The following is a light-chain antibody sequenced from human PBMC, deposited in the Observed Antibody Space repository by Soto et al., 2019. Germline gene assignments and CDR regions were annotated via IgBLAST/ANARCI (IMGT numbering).Light chain of an antibody. CDR3: KNYENYRCT. Sequence: DTEITHSPSFLVASLRDKVTMTCMASQNSRDWVAWYQQKPGQAPKLLIYDASKLFPGVSSRFSGRGSGTDFSLAINGLQTDDYATYFCKNYENYRCTFGKGTKVDIK. CDR2: DAS. J-gene: IGKJ4*01. V-gene: IGKV1-5*01. CDR1: QNSRDW.